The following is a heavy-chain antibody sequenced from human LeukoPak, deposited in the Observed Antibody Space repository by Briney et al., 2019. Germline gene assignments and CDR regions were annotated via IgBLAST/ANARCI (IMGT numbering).Heavy chain of an antibody. Sequence: PGGSLRLSCAASGFTFSSYGMHWVRQAPGKGLEGVAFIRYDGSNKYYADSVKGRFTISRDNSKNTLYLQMNSLRAEDTAVYHCTYCGGDCYSWFDPWGQGTLVTVSS. CDR3: TYCGGDCYSWFDP. CDR2: IRYDGSNK. CDR1: GFTFSSYG. D-gene: IGHD2-21*02. J-gene: IGHJ5*02. V-gene: IGHV3-30*02.